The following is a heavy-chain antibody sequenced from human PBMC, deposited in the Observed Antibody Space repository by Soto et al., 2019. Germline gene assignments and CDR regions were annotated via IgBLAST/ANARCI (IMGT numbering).Heavy chain of an antibody. CDR3: ARDFFGISDTAMVPDAFDI. CDR2: INPSGGST. Sequence: ASVKVSCKASGYTFTSYYMHWVRQAPGQGLEWMGIINPSGGSTSYAQKFQGRVTMTRDTSTSTVYMELSSLRSEDTAVYYCARDFFGISDTAMVPDAFDIWGQGTMVT. CDR1: GYTFTSYY. J-gene: IGHJ3*02. D-gene: IGHD5-18*01. V-gene: IGHV1-46*01.